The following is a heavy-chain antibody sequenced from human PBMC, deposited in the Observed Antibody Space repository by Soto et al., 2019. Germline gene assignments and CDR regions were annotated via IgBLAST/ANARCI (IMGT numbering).Heavy chain of an antibody. J-gene: IGHJ4*02. V-gene: IGHV3-30*03. D-gene: IGHD3-10*01. CDR3: VSVRGYGNASVPYS. CDR1: GFTFTSYG. CDR2: ISYDGGLQ. Sequence: QAHLVESGGGVVQPGRSLRLSCAASGFTFTSYGMHWVRQAPGTRLGWVAVISYDGGLQHYADSVKGRFTISSDNSRTMVLLQMNSLAAEDPAVYYCVSVRGYGNASVPYSWGQGALVSVSS.